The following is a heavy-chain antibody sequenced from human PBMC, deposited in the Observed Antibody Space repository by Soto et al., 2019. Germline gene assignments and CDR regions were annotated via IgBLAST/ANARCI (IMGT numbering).Heavy chain of an antibody. CDR2: INPKSGGT. Sequence: ASVKVSCKASGYTFTVYYMHWVRQAPGQGLEWMGWINPKSGGTMYPQKFQGRVTMTWDTSISTAYMALTRLRSDDTAVYYWARDLAKGGVSAGFDYWGQGTLVTVSS. CDR3: ARDLAKGGVSAGFDY. V-gene: IGHV1-2*02. D-gene: IGHD2-8*01. CDR1: GYTFTVYY. J-gene: IGHJ4*02.